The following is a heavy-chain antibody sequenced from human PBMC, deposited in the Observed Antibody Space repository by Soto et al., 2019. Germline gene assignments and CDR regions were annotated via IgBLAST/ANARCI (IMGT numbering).Heavy chain of an antibody. V-gene: IGHV5-51*01. J-gene: IGHJ4*02. Sequence: GESLKISCEGSGYKFTTFWIGWVRQMPGKGLEWMGIIYPGDSDTRYSPSFQGQVTISADESSGTAYLQWSSLKASDTAMYYCARVDGIRGSYFDFWGQGTLVTVSS. CDR3: ARVDGIRGSYFDF. CDR1: GYKFTTFW. CDR2: IYPGDSDT. D-gene: IGHD1-20*01.